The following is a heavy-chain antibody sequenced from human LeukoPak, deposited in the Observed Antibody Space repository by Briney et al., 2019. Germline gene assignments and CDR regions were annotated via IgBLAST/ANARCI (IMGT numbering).Heavy chain of an antibody. CDR1: GGSISSGGYY. V-gene: IGHV4-61*02. Sequence: SETLSLTCTVSGGSISSGGYYWSWIRQPAGKGLEWIGRIYTSGSTNYNPSLKSRVTMSVDTSKNQFSLKLSSVTAADTAVYYCARDEMGATRFDYWGQGTLVTVSS. J-gene: IGHJ4*02. CDR2: IYTSGST. D-gene: IGHD1-26*01. CDR3: ARDEMGATRFDY.